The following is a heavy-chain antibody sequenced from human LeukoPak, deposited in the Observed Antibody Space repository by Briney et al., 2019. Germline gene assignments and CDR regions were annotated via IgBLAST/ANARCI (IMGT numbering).Heavy chain of an antibody. CDR2: IYYSGST. J-gene: IGHJ6*03. V-gene: IGHV4-39*01. D-gene: IGHD5-24*01. Sequence: PSETLSLTCTVSGGSIRSSGYYWGWIRQPPGKGLEWIGSIYYSGSTYYNPSLESRVTISVDTSKNQFSLKLSSVTAADTAVYYCARHLDGYNYYYYYYMDVWGKGTTVTVSS. CDR1: GGSIRSSGYY. CDR3: ARHLDGYNYYYYYYMDV.